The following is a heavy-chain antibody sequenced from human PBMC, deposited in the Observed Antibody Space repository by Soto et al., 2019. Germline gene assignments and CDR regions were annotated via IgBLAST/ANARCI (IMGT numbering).Heavy chain of an antibody. J-gene: IGHJ6*02. V-gene: IGHV3-48*02. CDR1: GFTFSSYS. CDR3: ARNLREPYYYYGMDV. Sequence: EVQLVESGGGLVQPGGSLRLSCAASGFTFSSYSMNWVRQAPGKGLEWVSYISSSSSTIYYADSVKGRFTISRDNAKNSLYLQMNSLRDEDTAVYYCARNLREPYYYYGMDVWGQGTTVTVSS. CDR2: ISSSSSTI.